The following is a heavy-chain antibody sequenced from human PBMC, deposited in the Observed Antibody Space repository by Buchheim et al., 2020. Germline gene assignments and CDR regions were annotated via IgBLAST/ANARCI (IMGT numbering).Heavy chain of an antibody. CDR1: GFPFSSYA. D-gene: IGHD4-17*01. V-gene: IGHV3-23*01. CDR2: FSGSSGTT. Sequence: EVQLLESGGGLIQPGGSLRLSCAASGFPFSSYAMSWVRQAPGKGLEWVSSFSGSSGTTYYADSVKGRFTISRDNSKNTLYLQMNSLRAGDTAVYYCAKETVTAGAGYYGTDVWGQGTT. J-gene: IGHJ6*01. CDR3: AKETVTAGAGYYGTDV.